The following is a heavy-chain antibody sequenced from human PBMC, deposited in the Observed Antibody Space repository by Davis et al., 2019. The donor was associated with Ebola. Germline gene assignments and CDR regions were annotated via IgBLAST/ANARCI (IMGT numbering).Heavy chain of an antibody. CDR1: GYTFTSYA. CDR2: INAGNGNT. J-gene: IGHJ2*01. D-gene: IGHD3-3*01. CDR3: ARVGSYDFWSGYYILLGYFDL. V-gene: IGHV1-3*01. Sequence: AASVKVSCKASGYTFTSYAMHWVRQAPGQRLEWMGWINAGNGNTKYSQKFQGRVTITRDTSASTAYMELNSLRSEDTAVYYCARVGSYDFWSGYYILLGYFDLWGRGTLVTVSS.